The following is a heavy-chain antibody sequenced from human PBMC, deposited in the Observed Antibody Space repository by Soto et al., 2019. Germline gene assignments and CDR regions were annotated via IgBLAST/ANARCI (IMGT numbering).Heavy chain of an antibody. CDR3: ASYGSGTVSYYGMDV. Sequence: QVQLQESGPGLVKPSQTLSLTCTVFGGSISSGGYYWGWIRQPPGKGLEWIGYIYYGGSTHYNPSLKSRVTIAGDTSKNQFSLNLSSVTAADTAVYYCASYGSGTVSYYGMDVWGQGTTVTVSS. CDR1: GGSISSGGYY. CDR2: IYYGGST. V-gene: IGHV4-31*03. D-gene: IGHD3-10*01. J-gene: IGHJ6*02.